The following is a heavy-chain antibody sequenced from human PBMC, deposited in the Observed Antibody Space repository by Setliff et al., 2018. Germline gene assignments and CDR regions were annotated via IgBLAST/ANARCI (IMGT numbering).Heavy chain of an antibody. D-gene: IGHD1-1*01. CDR2: IYHSGTT. CDR3: ARTGTYRYFDS. J-gene: IGHJ4*02. V-gene: IGHV4-4*02. CDR1: GGSISSPNW. Sequence: SETLSLTCAVSGGSISSPNWWNWVRQPPGKGLEWIGEIYHSGTTYYNTSLESRLTISVDTSKNQFSLKLRSVTAADTAVYYCARTGTYRYFDSWGQGTLVTVSS.